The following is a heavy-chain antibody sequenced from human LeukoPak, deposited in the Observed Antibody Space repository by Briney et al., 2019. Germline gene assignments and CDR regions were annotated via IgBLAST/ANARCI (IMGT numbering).Heavy chain of an antibody. Sequence: GGSLRLSCAASGFTFSSYDMHRVRQAPGKGPEWVAIIRYDGSNENYAEFVKGRFTISRDNSKKTLYLQMNSLRAEDTAVYYCARSRYNLDYWGQGTLVTVSS. J-gene: IGHJ4*02. CDR3: ARSRYNLDY. V-gene: IGHV3-33*01. CDR1: GFTFSSYD. D-gene: IGHD5-24*01. CDR2: IRYDGSNE.